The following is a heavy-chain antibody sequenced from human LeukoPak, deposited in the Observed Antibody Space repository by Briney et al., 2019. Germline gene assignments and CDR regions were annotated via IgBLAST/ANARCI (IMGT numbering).Heavy chain of an antibody. CDR2: IYYSWST. J-gene: IGHJ4*02. CDR3: ARGQKYRNGYTVTELGSGYFDY. V-gene: IGHV4-59*01. CDR1: GGSISSDY. Sequence: ASETLSLTCTVSGGSISSDYRSWIRQPPGKGLEWIGYIYYSWSTSYNPSLKSRVTISIDKSKNQFSLTLSSVTAADTAVYYCARGQKYRNGYTVTELGSGYFDYWGQGTLVTVSS. D-gene: IGHD5-18*01.